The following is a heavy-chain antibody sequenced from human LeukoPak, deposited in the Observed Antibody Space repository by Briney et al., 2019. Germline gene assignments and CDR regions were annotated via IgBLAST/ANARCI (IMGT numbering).Heavy chain of an antibody. V-gene: IGHV3-23*01. Sequence: GGSLRLSCVASGFTFSSHGMNWVRQAPGKGLEWVSGITSGTRTYYADSVKGRFAISRDNSKNTMYLQMNSLRAEDTAVYYCARGGGIVGATRPYYYYYYMDVWGKGTTVTISS. CDR2: ITSGTRT. D-gene: IGHD1-26*01. CDR3: ARGGGIVGATRPYYYYYYMDV. J-gene: IGHJ6*03. CDR1: GFTFSSHG.